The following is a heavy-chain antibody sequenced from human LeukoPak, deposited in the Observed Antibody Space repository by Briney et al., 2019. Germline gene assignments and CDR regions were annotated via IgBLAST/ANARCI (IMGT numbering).Heavy chain of an antibody. CDR2: INPNSGGT. CDR3: ASWHYYGSGSPFDY. CDR1: GYTFTGYY. V-gene: IGHV1-2*02. D-gene: IGHD3-10*01. J-gene: IGHJ4*02. Sequence: ASVKVSCKASGYTFTGYYMHWVRQAPGQGLEWMGWINPNSGGTNYAQKFQGRATMTRDTSISTAYMELSRLRSDDTAVYYCASWHYYGSGSPFDYWGQGTLVTVSS.